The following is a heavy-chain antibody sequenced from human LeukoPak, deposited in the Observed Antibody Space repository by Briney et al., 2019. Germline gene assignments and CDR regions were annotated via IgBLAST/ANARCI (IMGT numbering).Heavy chain of an antibody. CDR2: IYPGDSDT. D-gene: IGHD1-26*01. CDR1: GYRFTSYW. V-gene: IGHV5-51*07. J-gene: IGHJ5*02. Sequence: AGESLKISCKGSGYRFTSYWSGWVHQMPGKGLEWMGIIYPGDSDTRYSPSFQCQVTISADKSISTSYLEWSSLKASDTAMYYCARRLGRNWFDPWGQGTLVTVSS. CDR3: ARRLGRNWFDP.